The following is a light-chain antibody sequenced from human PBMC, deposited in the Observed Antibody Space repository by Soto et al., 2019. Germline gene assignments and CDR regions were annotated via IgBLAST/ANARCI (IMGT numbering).Light chain of an antibody. CDR3: QQYASSPWT. CDR2: GAS. V-gene: IGKV3-15*01. J-gene: IGKJ1*01. CDR1: QNIKSN. Sequence: EIVTTQSPATLSVSPGERATLSCRAAQNIKSNLAWYQQKPGQAPRLLIYGASTRATGVQGRVSGSGSGTDFTLTISRLEPEDFAVYYCQQYASSPWTFGQGTKVDIK.